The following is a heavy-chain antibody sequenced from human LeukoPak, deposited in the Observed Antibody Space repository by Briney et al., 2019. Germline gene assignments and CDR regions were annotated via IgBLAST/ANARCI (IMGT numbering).Heavy chain of an antibody. V-gene: IGHV4-34*01. CDR1: GGSFSGYY. CDR2: INHSGST. Sequence: SETLSLTCAVYGGSFSGYYWSWIRQPPGKGLEWIGEINHSGSTNYNPSLKSRVTISVDTSKNQFSLKLSSVTAADTAVYYCARRGRILWKESFDYWGQGTLVTVSS. D-gene: IGHD2-21*01. CDR3: ARRGRILWKESFDY. J-gene: IGHJ4*02.